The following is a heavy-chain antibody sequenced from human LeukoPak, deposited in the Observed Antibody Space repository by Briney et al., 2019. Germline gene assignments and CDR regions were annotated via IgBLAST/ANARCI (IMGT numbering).Heavy chain of an antibody. D-gene: IGHD3-9*01. J-gene: IGHJ4*02. CDR1: GGSISSSNW. CDR3: ASISLDFDY. V-gene: IGHV4-4*02. Sequence: NASETLSLTCAVSGGSISSSNWWSWVRQPPGKGLEWIGEIYHSGSTNYNPSLKSRVTISVDESKNHFSLKLSSVTAADTAVYSCASISLDFDYWGQGTLVTVSS. CDR2: IYHSGST.